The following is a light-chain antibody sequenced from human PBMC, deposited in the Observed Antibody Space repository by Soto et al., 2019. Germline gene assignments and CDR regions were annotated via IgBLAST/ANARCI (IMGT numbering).Light chain of an antibody. Sequence: AIQLTQSPSSLSASVGDRVTITCRASQGISSALAWYQQKPGKAPKLLIYDASSLESGVPSRFSGSGSGTDFTLTLSSLQPEDFATYCCQQWYTFGQGTKLEIK. CDR3: QQWYT. J-gene: IGKJ2*01. V-gene: IGKV1-13*02. CDR2: DAS. CDR1: QGISSA.